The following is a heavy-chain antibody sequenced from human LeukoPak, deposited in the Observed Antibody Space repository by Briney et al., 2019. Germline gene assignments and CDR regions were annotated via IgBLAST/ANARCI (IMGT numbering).Heavy chain of an antibody. V-gene: IGHV4-34*01. J-gene: IGHJ4*02. CDR3: AREGVVGAYGHFDY. CDR2: INHSGST. CDR1: GGSFSGYY. Sequence: SETLSLTCAVYGGSFSGYYWSWIRQPPGKGLEWIGEINHSGSTNYNPSLKSRVTISVDTSKNQFSLKLSSVTAADTAVNYCAREGVVGAYGHFDYWGQGTLVTVSS. D-gene: IGHD2-15*01.